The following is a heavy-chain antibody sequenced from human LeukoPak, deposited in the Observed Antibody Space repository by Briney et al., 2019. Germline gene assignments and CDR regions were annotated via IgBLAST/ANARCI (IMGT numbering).Heavy chain of an antibody. D-gene: IGHD4-23*01. V-gene: IGHV3-48*04. Sequence: GGSLRLSCAASGFTFSSYSMSWIRQTPGKGLEWLSYISTRDNTIQYADSVKGRFTISRDNANNSVFLQMNNLRAEDSAIYYCARGARWAYYFDYWGQGSLVTVSS. J-gene: IGHJ4*02. CDR1: GFTFSSYS. CDR2: ISTRDNTI. CDR3: ARGARWAYYFDY.